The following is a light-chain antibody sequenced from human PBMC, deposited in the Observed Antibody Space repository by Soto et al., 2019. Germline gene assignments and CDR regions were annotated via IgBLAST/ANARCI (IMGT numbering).Light chain of an antibody. Sequence: QSALTQPASVSGSPGQSIXISCTGTSSDVGGYNYVSWFQQHPGKAPKLMLSEVSNRPSGVSNRFSGSKSGNTASLTISGLQAEDEADYYCSSYTTSSTWVFGGGTKVTVL. J-gene: IGLJ3*02. V-gene: IGLV2-14*01. CDR1: SSDVGGYNY. CDR3: SSYTTSSTWV. CDR2: EVS.